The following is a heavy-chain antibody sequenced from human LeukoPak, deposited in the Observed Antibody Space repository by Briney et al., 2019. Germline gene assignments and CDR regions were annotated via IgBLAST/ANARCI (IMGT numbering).Heavy chain of an antibody. CDR1: GGSISSSSYY. CDR3: ARRNEDIVVVPAADPLNNWFDP. CDR2: IYYSGST. J-gene: IGHJ5*02. D-gene: IGHD2-2*01. Sequence: SETLSLTCTVSGGSISSSSYYWGWIRQPPGKGLEWIGSIYYSGSTYYNLSLKSRVTISVDTSKNQFSLKLSSVTAADTAVYYCARRNEDIVVVPAADPLNNWFDPWGQGTLVTVSS. V-gene: IGHV4-39*01.